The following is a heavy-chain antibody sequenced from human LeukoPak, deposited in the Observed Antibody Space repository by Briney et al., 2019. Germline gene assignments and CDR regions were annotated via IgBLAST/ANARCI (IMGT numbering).Heavy chain of an antibody. CDR1: GGSFSGFY. D-gene: IGHD3-10*01. CDR3: AINMVRGVLDY. CDR2: INHSGST. J-gene: IGHJ4*02. Sequence: SETLSLTCAVYGGSFSGFYWSWIRQPPGKGLEWIGEINHSGSTNYNPSLKSRVTISVDTSKNQFSLKLSSVTAADTAVYYCAINMVRGVLDYWGQGTLVTVSS. V-gene: IGHV4-34*01.